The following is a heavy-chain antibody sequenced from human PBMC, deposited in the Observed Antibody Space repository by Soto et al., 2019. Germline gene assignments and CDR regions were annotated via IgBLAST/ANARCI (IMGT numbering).Heavy chain of an antibody. CDR1: GVSFSSYA. CDR2: ISGSGGST. D-gene: IGHD4-17*01. V-gene: IGHV3-23*01. CDR3: AKDMTVTTAYYYYGMDV. J-gene: IGHJ6*02. Sequence: PGGSLRLSCAASGVSFSSYAMSWVRQAPGKGLEWVSAISGSGGSTYYADSVKGRFTISRDNSKNTLYLQMNSLRAEDAAVYYCAKDMTVTTAYYYYGMDVWGQGTTVTVSS.